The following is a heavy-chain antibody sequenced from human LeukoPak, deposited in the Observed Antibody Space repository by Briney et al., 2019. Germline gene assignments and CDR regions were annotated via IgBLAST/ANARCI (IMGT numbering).Heavy chain of an antibody. CDR3: ARDRLNRSGWSP. J-gene: IGHJ5*02. CDR1: GFTFSSYS. V-gene: IGHV3-21*01. CDR2: ISSSSSYI. D-gene: IGHD6-19*01. Sequence: GGSLRLSCAASGFTFSSYSMNWVRQAPGKGLEWVSSISSSSSYIYYADSVKGRFTISRDNAKNSLYLQMNSLRAEDTAVYCCARDRLNRSGWSPWGQGTLVTVSS.